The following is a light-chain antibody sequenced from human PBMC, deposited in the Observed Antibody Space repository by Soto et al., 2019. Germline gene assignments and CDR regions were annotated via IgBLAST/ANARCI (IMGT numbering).Light chain of an antibody. CDR3: QQYNTYPWT. V-gene: IGKV1-5*01. J-gene: IGKJ1*01. CDR2: DAS. Sequence: DIQLTQSPSFLAASVGDRVTITCGASQSISNWLAWYQQKPGKAPNLLIFDASSLESGVPSRFSGSGSGTEFTLTISSLQSGDFATYYCQQYNTYPWTFGQGTKVDIK. CDR1: QSISNW.